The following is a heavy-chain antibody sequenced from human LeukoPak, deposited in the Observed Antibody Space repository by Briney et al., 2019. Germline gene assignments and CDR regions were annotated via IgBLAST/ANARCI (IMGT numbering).Heavy chain of an antibody. CDR2: ISSSGHST. CDR1: GFTFTDYA. Sequence: PGGSLRLSCAASGFTFTDYAMSWVRQVPGKGLEWVSTISSSGHSTYYTDSVKGRFTVSRDNSENTVFLQMNSLRAEDTAIYNCAKDSSSSGWASTTDYWGQGTLATVSS. J-gene: IGHJ4*02. D-gene: IGHD6-19*01. CDR3: AKDSSSSGWASTTDY. V-gene: IGHV3-23*01.